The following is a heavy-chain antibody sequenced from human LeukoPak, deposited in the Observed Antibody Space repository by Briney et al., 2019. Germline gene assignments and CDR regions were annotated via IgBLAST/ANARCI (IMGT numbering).Heavy chain of an antibody. CDR3: AREGREDYYYMDV. Sequence: PGGSLRLSCAASGFTFSSYSMNWVRQGPGKGLEWVSYISSSSSTIYYADSVKGRFTISRDNAKNSLYLQMNSLRAEDTAVYYCAREGREDYYYMDVWGKGTTFTVSS. D-gene: IGHD1-26*01. J-gene: IGHJ6*03. CDR2: ISSSSSTI. CDR1: GFTFSSYS. V-gene: IGHV3-48*01.